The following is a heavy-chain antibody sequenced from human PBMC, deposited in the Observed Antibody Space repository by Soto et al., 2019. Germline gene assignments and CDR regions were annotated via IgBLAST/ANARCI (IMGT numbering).Heavy chain of an antibody. CDR2: ISWNSGTL. V-gene: IGHV3-9*01. D-gene: IGHD2-8*01. CDR3: VKDIWHFSHGQRGFES. CDR1: GFTFEDFA. J-gene: IGHJ4*02. Sequence: EVQLVESGGGLVQPGRSLRLSCAPSGFTFEDFAMHWVRQGPGKGLEWVAGISWNSGTLGYADSVKGRFVISRDNAKKSLYLQMSRLRPEDTALYYSVKDIWHFSHGQRGFESWGQGTLVTVSS.